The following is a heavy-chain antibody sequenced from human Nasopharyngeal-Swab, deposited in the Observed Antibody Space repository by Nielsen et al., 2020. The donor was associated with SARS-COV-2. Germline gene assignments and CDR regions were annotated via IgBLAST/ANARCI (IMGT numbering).Heavy chain of an antibody. CDR1: GFTFSSYA. Sequence: GGSLRLSCAASGFTFSSYAMHWVRQAPGKGLEWVAVISYDGSNKYYADAVKGRFTISRDNSKNTLYLQMNSLRAEDTAVYYCARDTGGGTAPWGQGTLVTVSS. V-gene: IGHV3-30-3*01. D-gene: IGHD3-16*01. CDR3: ARDTGGGTAP. J-gene: IGHJ5*02. CDR2: ISYDGSNK.